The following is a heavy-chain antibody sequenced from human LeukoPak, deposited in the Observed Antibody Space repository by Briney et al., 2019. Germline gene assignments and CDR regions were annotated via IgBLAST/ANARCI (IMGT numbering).Heavy chain of an antibody. Sequence: ASVKVSCKASGYTFTSYYMHWVRQAPGQGLEWMGIINPSGGSTSYAQKFQGRVTMTRDMSTSTVYMELSSLRSEDTAVYYCARVRPDITIFGVVIPTTNWFDPWGQGTLVTVSS. J-gene: IGHJ5*02. CDR3: ARVRPDITIFGVVIPTTNWFDP. CDR1: GYTFTSYY. V-gene: IGHV1-46*01. CDR2: INPSGGST. D-gene: IGHD3-3*01.